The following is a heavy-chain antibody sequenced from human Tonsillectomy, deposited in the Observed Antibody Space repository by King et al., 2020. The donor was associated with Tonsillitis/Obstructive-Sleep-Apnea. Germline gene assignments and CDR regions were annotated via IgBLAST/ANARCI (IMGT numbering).Heavy chain of an antibody. D-gene: IGHD3-9*01. CDR2: IDPSGSYT. CDR1: GYSLTNYW. CDR3: ARRYFDGHYYYYLDV. J-gene: IGHJ6*03. V-gene: IGHV5-10-1*01. Sequence: QLVQSGAEVKKPGESLRISCKGSGYSLTNYWIDWVRQMPGKGLEWMGTIDPSGSYTNYSPSFQGHVTISADKSISTAYLQWSSLKASDTAMYYCARRYFDGHYYYYLDVWGKGTTVTVSS.